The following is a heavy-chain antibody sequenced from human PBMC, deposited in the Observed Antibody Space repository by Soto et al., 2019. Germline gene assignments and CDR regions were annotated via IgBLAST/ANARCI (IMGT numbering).Heavy chain of an antibody. V-gene: IGHV1-69*13. CDR3: AWGYSGYDYPFDY. CDR2: IIPIFGTA. CDR1: GGTFSSYA. J-gene: IGHJ4*02. Sequence: SVKVSCKASGGTFSSYAISWVRQAPGQGLEWMGGIIPIFGTANYAQKFQGRVTITADESTSTAYMELSSLRSEDTAVYYCAWGYSGYDYPFDYWGQGTLVPVSS. D-gene: IGHD5-12*01.